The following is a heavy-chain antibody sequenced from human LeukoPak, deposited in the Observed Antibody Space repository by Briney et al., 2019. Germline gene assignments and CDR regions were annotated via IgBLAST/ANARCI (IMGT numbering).Heavy chain of an antibody. CDR3: AIASAAAVQSRYFDY. J-gene: IGHJ4*02. CDR2: VDPEDGET. CDR1: GYTFTDYY. D-gene: IGHD6-13*01. V-gene: IGHV1-69-2*01. Sequence: ASVKVSCKXSGYTFTDYYMHWVQQSPGKGLEWMGLVDPEDGETIYAEKFQGRVTITADTSTDTAYMELSSLRSEDTAVYYCAIASAAAVQSRYFDYWGQGTLVTVSS.